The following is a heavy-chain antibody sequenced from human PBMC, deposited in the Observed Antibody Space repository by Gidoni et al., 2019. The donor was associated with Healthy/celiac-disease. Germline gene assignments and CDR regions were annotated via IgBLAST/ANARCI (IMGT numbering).Heavy chain of an antibody. J-gene: IGHJ6*02. Sequence: QVQLVQSGAEGKKPGASVKVSCKGSGYTFTSYAMHWVRQAPGQRLEWMGWINAGNGNTKYSQKFQGRVTITRDTSASTAYMELSSLRSEDTAVYYCAREDYYYYYGMDVWGQGTTVTVSS. V-gene: IGHV1-3*01. CDR2: INAGNGNT. CDR3: AREDYYYYYGMDV. CDR1: GYTFTSYA.